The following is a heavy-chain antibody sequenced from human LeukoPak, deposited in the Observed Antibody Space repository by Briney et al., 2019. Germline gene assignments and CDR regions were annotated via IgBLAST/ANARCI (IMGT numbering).Heavy chain of an antibody. V-gene: IGHV4-39*01. CDR2: IYYSGST. D-gene: IGHD3-3*01. J-gene: IGHJ4*02. Sequence: PSETLSLTCTVSGGSISSGSYYWGWIRQPPGKGLEWIGSIYYSGSTYYNPSLKRRVTISVDTSKNQFSLKLSSVTAADTAVYFCARGSQVDDFWSGYRAPLDYWGQGTLVTVSS. CDR1: GGSISSGSYY. CDR3: ARGSQVDDFWSGYRAPLDY.